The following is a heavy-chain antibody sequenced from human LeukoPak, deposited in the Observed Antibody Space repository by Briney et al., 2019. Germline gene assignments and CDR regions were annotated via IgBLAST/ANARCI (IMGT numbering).Heavy chain of an antibody. CDR2: IYYNGNT. CDR1: GGSINNNY. V-gene: IGHV4-59*01. Sequence: SETLSLTCTVSGGSINNNYWSWFRQSPGKGLEWIGYIYYNGNTNYNTSLESRVTISVDTSKNQIHLRLSSATAADTAVYYCARGGWSQDYWGQGTLVTVSS. J-gene: IGHJ4*02. D-gene: IGHD6-19*01. CDR3: ARGGWSQDY.